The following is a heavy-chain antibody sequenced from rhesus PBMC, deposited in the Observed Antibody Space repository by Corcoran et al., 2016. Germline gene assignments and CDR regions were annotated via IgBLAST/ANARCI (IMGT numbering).Heavy chain of an antibody. CDR3: AKEGAAAGFDY. V-gene: IGHV5-2*01. D-gene: IGHD6-25*01. J-gene: IGHJ4*01. Sequence: EVQLVQSGAEVKRPGESLKISCKTSGYSFTSYWISWVRQMPGKGLEWREAIDPSESDTRYSPSFQGQVTNSADKSISTTYLQWSSRKASDSATYYCAKEGAAAGFDYGGQGVLVTVSS. CDR1: GYSFTSYW. CDR2: IDPSESDT.